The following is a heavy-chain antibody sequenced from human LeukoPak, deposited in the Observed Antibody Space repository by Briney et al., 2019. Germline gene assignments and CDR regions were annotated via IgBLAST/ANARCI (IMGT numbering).Heavy chain of an antibody. V-gene: IGHV3-30*02. J-gene: IGHJ1*01. D-gene: IGHD1-14*01. CDR2: IRYDGSNK. CDR1: GFTFSSYG. Sequence: GGSLRLSCAASGFTFSSYGMHWVRQAPGKGLEWVAFIRYDGSNKYYADSVKGRFTISRGNSKNTLYLQMNSLRAEDTAVYYCAKIGIGPIAEYFQHWGQGTLVTVSS. CDR3: AKIGIGPIAEYFQH.